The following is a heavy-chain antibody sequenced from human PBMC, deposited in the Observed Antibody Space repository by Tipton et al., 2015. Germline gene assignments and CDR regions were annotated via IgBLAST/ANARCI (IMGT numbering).Heavy chain of an antibody. D-gene: IGHD3-3*01. CDR3: AGPRGMPAIFGLPWDYYFDY. CDR2: INHSGGT. CDR1: GGSFSGYY. V-gene: IGHV4-34*01. J-gene: IGHJ4*02. Sequence: TLSLTCAVYGGSFSGYYWTWIRQPPGKGLEWIGEINHSGGTKYNPSLKSRVTMSVDTSKKQFSLKPNSVTAADTAVYYCAGPRGMPAIFGLPWDYYFDYWGQGALVTVSS.